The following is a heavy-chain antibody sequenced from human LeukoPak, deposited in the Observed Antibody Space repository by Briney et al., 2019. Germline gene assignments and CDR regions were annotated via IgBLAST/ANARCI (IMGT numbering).Heavy chain of an antibody. CDR2: RIGSGNT. CDR3: AKDLHYGDARWKFDP. V-gene: IGHV3-23*01. CDR1: GFSFGTFA. D-gene: IGHD4-17*01. Sequence: GGSLRLSCAASGFSFGTFAMTWVRQVPGKGLEWVSGRIGSGNTYYADSVKGRFTLSSDSSKNTVYLQMNSLRVEDTAIYYCAKDLHYGDARWKFDPWGQGTLVTVSP. J-gene: IGHJ5*02.